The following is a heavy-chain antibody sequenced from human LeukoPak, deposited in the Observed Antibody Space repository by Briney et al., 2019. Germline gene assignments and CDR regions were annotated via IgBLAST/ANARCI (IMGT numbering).Heavy chain of an antibody. CDR1: GLTFSSYG. CDR3: AKDLGWESGYGIFDY. V-gene: IGHV3-30*02. J-gene: IGHJ4*02. D-gene: IGHD5-12*01. CDR2: IRYDGSNK. Sequence: GGSLRLSCAASGLTFSSYGMHWVRQAPGQGLEWVAFIRYDGSNKYYADSVKGRFTISRDNSKNKLYLQMNSLRAEDTAVYYCAKDLGWESGYGIFDYWGQGTLVTVSS.